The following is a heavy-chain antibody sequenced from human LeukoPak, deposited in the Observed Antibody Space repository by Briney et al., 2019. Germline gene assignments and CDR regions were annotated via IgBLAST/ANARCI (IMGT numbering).Heavy chain of an antibody. J-gene: IGHJ4*02. Sequence: GGSLGLSCAASGFTFSDHYMDWVRQAPGKGLEWVGRIRNKANSYTTEYAASVKGRFTISRDDSKNSVYLQMNSLKTEDTAVYYCASLLRWGQGTLVTVSS. CDR3: ASLLR. D-gene: IGHD3-22*01. V-gene: IGHV3-72*01. CDR1: GFTFSDHY. CDR2: IRNKANSYTT.